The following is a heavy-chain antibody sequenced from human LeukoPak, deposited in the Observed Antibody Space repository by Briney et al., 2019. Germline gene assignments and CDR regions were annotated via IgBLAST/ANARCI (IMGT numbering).Heavy chain of an antibody. D-gene: IGHD2-2*02. V-gene: IGHV3-11*01. J-gene: IGHJ5*02. Sequence: GGSLRLSCAASGFTVSRNYMRWVRQAPGKGREWVSYISSSGSTIYYADSLKGRFTISRDNAKNSLYLQMNSLRAEDTAVYYCARNTELLYVGNWFDPCGQGTLVTVSS. CDR3: ARNTELLYVGNWFDP. CDR1: GFTVSRNY. CDR2: ISSSGSTI.